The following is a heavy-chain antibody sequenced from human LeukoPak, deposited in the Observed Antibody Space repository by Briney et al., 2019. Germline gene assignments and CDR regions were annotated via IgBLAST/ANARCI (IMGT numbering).Heavy chain of an antibody. Sequence: GESLKISCRGSGYIFTSYWIGWVRQMPGKGLEWMGFINPGDSDTRYSPSFQGQVNISADKSSSTAYLQWSRVKASDTAMYYCARHTTYRTTWYGYYMDVWGKGTTVTISS. J-gene: IGHJ6*03. CDR1: GYIFTSYW. V-gene: IGHV5-51*01. CDR2: INPGDSDT. D-gene: IGHD6-13*01. CDR3: ARHTTYRTTWYGYYMDV.